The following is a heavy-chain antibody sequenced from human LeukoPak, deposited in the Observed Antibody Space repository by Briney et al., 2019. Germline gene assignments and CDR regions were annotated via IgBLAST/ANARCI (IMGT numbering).Heavy chain of an antibody. CDR1: GFTFSDYY. D-gene: IGHD3-3*01. J-gene: IGHJ3*02. Sequence: GGSLRVSCAASGFTFSDYYMSWIRQAPGNGLEWVSYISSSGSTIYYADSVKGRFTISRDNAKNSLYLQMNSLGAEDTAVYYCARHYDFWSGSPDDAFDIWGQGTMVTVSS. V-gene: IGHV3-11*01. CDR3: ARHYDFWSGSPDDAFDI. CDR2: ISSSGSTI.